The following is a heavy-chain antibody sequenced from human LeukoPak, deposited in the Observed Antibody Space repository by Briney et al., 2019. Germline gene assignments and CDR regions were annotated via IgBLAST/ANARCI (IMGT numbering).Heavy chain of an antibody. D-gene: IGHD3-22*01. Sequence: GGSLRLSCVGPGFTFSSYHMNWVRQAPGKGLEWVSYISSSSSTIYYADSVKGRFTISRDNAENSLYLQTNSLRAEDTAVYYCARAQYYSDSTGYYYLHYWGQGTLVTVSS. V-gene: IGHV3-48*01. CDR1: GFTFSSYH. CDR3: ARAQYYSDSTGYYYLHY. CDR2: ISSSSSTI. J-gene: IGHJ4*02.